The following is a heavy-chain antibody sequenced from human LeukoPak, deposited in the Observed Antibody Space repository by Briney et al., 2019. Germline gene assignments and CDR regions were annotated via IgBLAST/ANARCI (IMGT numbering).Heavy chain of an antibody. D-gene: IGHD3-22*01. CDR3: ARGVIYLGDAFDI. CDR2: IYPGDSDT. J-gene: IGHJ3*02. Sequence: GESLKITCKGSGYSFTSYWIGWVRQMPGKGLEWMGIIYPGDSDTRYSPSFQGQVTISADKSISTAYLQWSSLKASDTAMYYCARGVIYLGDAFDIWGQGTMVTVSS. V-gene: IGHV5-51*01. CDR1: GYSFTSYW.